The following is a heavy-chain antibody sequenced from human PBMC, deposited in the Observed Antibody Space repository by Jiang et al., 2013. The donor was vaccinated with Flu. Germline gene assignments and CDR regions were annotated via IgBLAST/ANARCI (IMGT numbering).Heavy chain of an antibody. CDR1: GGSIRDSY. D-gene: IGHD5-18*01. J-gene: IGHJ1*01. Sequence: GSGLVKPSETLSLTCTVSGGSIRDSYWSWIRQSPGKRLEWLGYVYYTGSTNFNPALQSRVTMSVDTSKSQFSLRLTSVSAADTAVYYCARGGGYSYAIDLWAQGTLVTVSS. CDR2: VYYTGST. V-gene: IGHV4-59*01. CDR3: ARGGGYSYAIDL.